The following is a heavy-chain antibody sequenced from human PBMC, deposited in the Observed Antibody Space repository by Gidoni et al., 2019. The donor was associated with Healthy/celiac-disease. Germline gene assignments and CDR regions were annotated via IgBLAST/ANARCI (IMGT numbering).Heavy chain of an antibody. J-gene: IGHJ4*02. CDR1: GFTFSSYA. CDR3: ARAMGPFDY. Sequence: QVQLVESGGGVVQPGRSLRLSCAASGFTFSSYAMHWVRQAPGKGLEWVAVISYDGSNKYYADSVKGRFTISRDNSKNTLYLQMNSLRAEDTAVYYCARAMGPFDYWGQGTLVTVSS. V-gene: IGHV3-30*01. CDR2: ISYDGSNK. D-gene: IGHD3-16*01.